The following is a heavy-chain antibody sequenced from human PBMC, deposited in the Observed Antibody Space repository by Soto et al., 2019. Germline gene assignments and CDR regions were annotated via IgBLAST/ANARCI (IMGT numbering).Heavy chain of an antibody. CDR2: INPNSGGT. J-gene: IGHJ6*02. D-gene: IGHD2-15*01. CDR3: ARDNCSGGSCYSEARMDV. V-gene: IGHV1-2*04. CDR1: GYTXSGYY. Sequence: SXKVSFRASGYTXSGYYINGVRQAPGQGLEWMGWINPNSGGTSYAQKFQGWVTMNRDTSISTADMELSRLISDYTAVYYCARDNCSGGSCYSEARMDVWGQGTTATVSS.